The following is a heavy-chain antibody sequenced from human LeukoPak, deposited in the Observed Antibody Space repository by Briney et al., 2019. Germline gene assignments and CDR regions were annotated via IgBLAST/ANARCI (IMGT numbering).Heavy chain of an antibody. CDR2: ISYDGSNE. V-gene: IGHV3-30*03. D-gene: IGHD2-2*01. CDR1: GFTFSSYG. Sequence: GGSLRLSCAASGFTFSSYGMHWVRQAPGKGLEWVALISYDGSNEYYADSVRGRFTISRDNSKFTLYMQMNSLRAEDTAVCYCARVRAGYCTSTSCYTGMDVWGQGTTVTVSS. J-gene: IGHJ6*02. CDR3: ARVRAGYCTSTSCYTGMDV.